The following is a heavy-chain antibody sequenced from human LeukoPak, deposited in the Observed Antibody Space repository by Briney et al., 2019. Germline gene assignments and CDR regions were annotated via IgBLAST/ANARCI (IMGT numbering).Heavy chain of an antibody. J-gene: IGHJ4*02. CDR2: VSSSGSTI. V-gene: IGHV3-48*03. Sequence: GGSLRLSCAASGFTFSSYEMNWVRQAPGKGLEWVSYVSSSGSTIYYADSVKGRFTISRDNAKNSLYLQMNSLRAEDTAVYYCASLYYDSSGRLFDYWGQGTLVTVSS. CDR3: ASLYYDSSGRLFDY. D-gene: IGHD3-22*01. CDR1: GFTFSSYE.